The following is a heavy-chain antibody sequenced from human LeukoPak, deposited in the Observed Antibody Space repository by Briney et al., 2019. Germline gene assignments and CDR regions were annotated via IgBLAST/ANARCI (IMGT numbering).Heavy chain of an antibody. CDR3: ARTRDAACSCFDY. CDR1: GFIFRSYA. Sequence: GGSLRLSCAASGFIFRSYAMGWVRQAPGKGLEWVSTISSSDGTTYYADSVKGRFTISRDNSKNTLYLQTNSPRAEATAVFYCARTRDAACSCFDYWGQGALVTVSS. D-gene: IGHD2-15*01. CDR2: ISSSDGTT. V-gene: IGHV3-23*01. J-gene: IGHJ4*02.